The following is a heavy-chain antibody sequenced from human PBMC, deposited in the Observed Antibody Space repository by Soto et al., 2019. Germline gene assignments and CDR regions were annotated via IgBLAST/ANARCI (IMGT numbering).Heavy chain of an antibody. CDR2: ISPNSADK. J-gene: IGHJ4*02. D-gene: IGHD3-10*01. CDR3: TREFQRWVRRAFDC. Sequence: EVQLVESGGGLVQPGGSLRLSCAASGFALSSHSMNWVRQAPGKGLEWVSLISPNSADKFYADAGKGRFTISRDNAENSVWLQLDSLSAEDTAVYYCTREFQRWVRRAFDCWGQGALVIVSS. CDR1: GFALSSHS. V-gene: IGHV3-21*01.